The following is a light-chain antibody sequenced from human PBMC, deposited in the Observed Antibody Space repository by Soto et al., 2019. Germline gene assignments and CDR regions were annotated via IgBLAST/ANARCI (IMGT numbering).Light chain of an antibody. V-gene: IGKV3-15*01. CDR2: GAS. CDR3: QQYNSWLWT. Sequence: EVVLTQSPDTLHLSPGEGATIYPRASQSVSSKLAWYQQKPGQAPRLLIYGASTRATGIPARFSGSGSGTEFTLIISSLQSEESAVYYCQQYNSWLWTVGQGTKVDIK. CDR1: QSVSSK. J-gene: IGKJ1*01.